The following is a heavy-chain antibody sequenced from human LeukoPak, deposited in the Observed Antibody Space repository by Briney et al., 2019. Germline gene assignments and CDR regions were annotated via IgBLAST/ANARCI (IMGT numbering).Heavy chain of an antibody. Sequence: PGGPLRLSCAASGFTFSSQWMSWVRQAPGKGLEWVANIKEDGSKENYEDSVKGRFTISRDNAKNSLYLQMSSLRAEDTAIYYCARAYSWGQGTRVTVSS. CDR3: ARAYS. CDR1: GFTFSSQW. CDR2: IKEDGSKE. J-gene: IGHJ5*02. V-gene: IGHV3-7*04. D-gene: IGHD2-21*01.